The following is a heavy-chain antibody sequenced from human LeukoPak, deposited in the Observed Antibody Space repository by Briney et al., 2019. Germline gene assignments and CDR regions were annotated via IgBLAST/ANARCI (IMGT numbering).Heavy chain of an antibody. Sequence: GGSLRLSCAASGFTCSSQWMSWVRQAPGKGLEWVANIKQDGSEKYYVDSVKGRFTISRDNAKNSLYLQMNSLRAEDTAVYYCAREGNGLLWFGELLPNWFDPWGQGTLVTVSP. CDR2: IKQDGSEK. V-gene: IGHV3-7*01. CDR3: AREGNGLLWFGELLPNWFDP. D-gene: IGHD3-10*01. CDR1: GFTCSSQW. J-gene: IGHJ5*02.